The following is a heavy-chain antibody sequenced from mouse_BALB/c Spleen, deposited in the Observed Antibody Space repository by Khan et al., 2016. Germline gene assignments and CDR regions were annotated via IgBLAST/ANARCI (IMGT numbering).Heavy chain of an antibody. J-gene: IGHJ4*01. V-gene: IGHV1-87*01. CDR2: IYPGDGDT. CDR3: ARGAVDAMDY. CDR1: GYTFTRYW. Sequence: QVRLQQSGAELARPGASVKLSCKASGYTFTRYWMQWVKQRPGQGLEWIGAIYPGDGDTRYTQKFKGKATLTADNSSSTAYMQLRSLASEDSAGYYCARGAVDAMDYWGQGTSVTVSS. D-gene: IGHD1-1*02.